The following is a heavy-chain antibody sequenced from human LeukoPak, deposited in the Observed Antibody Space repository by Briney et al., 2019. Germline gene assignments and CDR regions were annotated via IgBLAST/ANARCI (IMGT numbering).Heavy chain of an antibody. CDR3: ARDSAYYYDSTLMDY. J-gene: IGHJ4*02. V-gene: IGHV3-48*03. D-gene: IGHD3-22*01. CDR2: ISSSGSTI. CDR1: GFTFSSYE. Sequence: EGSLRLSCAASGFTFSSYEMNWVRQAPGQGLEWVSYISSSGSTIYYADSVKGRFTISRDNAMNSPYLQMNSLRAEDTAVYYCARDSAYYYDSTLMDYWGQGTLVTVSS.